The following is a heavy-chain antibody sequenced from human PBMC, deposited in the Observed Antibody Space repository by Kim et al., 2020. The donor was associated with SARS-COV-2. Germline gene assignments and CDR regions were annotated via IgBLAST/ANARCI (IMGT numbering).Heavy chain of an antibody. Sequence: YADSVKGRFTISRDNSKNTLYLQINSLTADDTAIYYCAKDISSRVNWFDPWGQGTLVTVSS. V-gene: IGHV3-30*02. J-gene: IGHJ5*02. CDR3: AKDISSRVNWFDP. D-gene: IGHD2-2*01.